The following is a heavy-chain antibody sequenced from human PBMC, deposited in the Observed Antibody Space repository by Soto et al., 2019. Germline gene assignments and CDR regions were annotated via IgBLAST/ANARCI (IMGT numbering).Heavy chain of an antibody. V-gene: IGHV3-30*18. CDR1: GFTFNSYG. Sequence: QVQLVESGGGVVQPGRSLRLSCAASGFTFNSYGMHWVRQAPGKGLEWVAFILHDGSNEYYADSVKGRLTISRDNSRNTLSLQMNSLSAEDTAVYYCAKDCWSHGRGEVIMQPFDQWGQGTLVTVSS. CDR2: ILHDGSNE. J-gene: IGHJ4*02. D-gene: IGHD3-3*01. CDR3: AKDCWSHGRGEVIMQPFDQ.